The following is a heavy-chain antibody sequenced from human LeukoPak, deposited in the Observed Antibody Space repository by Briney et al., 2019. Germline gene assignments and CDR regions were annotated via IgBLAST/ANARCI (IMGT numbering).Heavy chain of an antibody. V-gene: IGHV1-18*01. Sequence: GASVKVSCKASGYTFTSYGISWVRQAPGQGLEWMGWISAYNGNTNYAQKLPGRVTMTTDTSTSTAYMELRSLRSDDTAVYYCAREGDTYYYDSSDGAFDIWGQGTMVTVSS. D-gene: IGHD3-22*01. CDR3: AREGDTYYYDSSDGAFDI. J-gene: IGHJ3*02. CDR1: GYTFTSYG. CDR2: ISAYNGNT.